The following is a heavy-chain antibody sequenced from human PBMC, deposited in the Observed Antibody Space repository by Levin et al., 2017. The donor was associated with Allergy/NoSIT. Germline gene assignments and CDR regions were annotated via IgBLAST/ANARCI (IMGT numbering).Heavy chain of an antibody. D-gene: IGHD6-13*01. CDR2: ISYDGSDK. V-gene: IGHV3-30*18. J-gene: IGHJ4*02. Sequence: RAGGSLRLSCAASGFSFRSFGMHWVRQAPGKGLEWVAVISYDGSDKNYADSAKGRFTISRDNTKNTLYLQMNSLRSEDAAVYYCAKDVVFGTSSWSLDFWGQGTLVTVSS. CDR3: AKDVVFGTSSWSLDF. CDR1: GFSFRSFG.